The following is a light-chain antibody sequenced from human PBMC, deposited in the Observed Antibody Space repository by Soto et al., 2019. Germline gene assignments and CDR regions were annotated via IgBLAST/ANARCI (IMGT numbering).Light chain of an antibody. CDR1: SSNIGTNA. CDR3: AAWDDGLNGYV. Sequence: HSALTQPPSASGTPGQRVTISCSGGSSNIGTNAVNWYQQLPGTAPKLLIYNNNQRPSGVPDRFSGSKSGTSASLAISGLQSEDEADYYCAAWDDGLNGYVFGTGTKVTVL. J-gene: IGLJ1*01. V-gene: IGLV1-44*01. CDR2: NNN.